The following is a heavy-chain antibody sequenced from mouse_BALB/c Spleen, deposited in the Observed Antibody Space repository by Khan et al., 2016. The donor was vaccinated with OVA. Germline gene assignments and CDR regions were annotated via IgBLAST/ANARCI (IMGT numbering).Heavy chain of an antibody. CDR1: GYSITSDYA. D-gene: IGHD1-1*01. CDR3: ARSVTITTVVATDFDY. V-gene: IGHV3-2*02. CDR2: ISYSGRT. J-gene: IGHJ2*01. Sequence: EVQLQESGPGLVKPSQSLSLTCTVTGYSITSDYAWNWIRQFPGNKLEWMGYISYSGRTSYNPSLKSRISITRDPSKNQFFLQLNSVTTEDTATYYGARSVTITTVVATDFDYGGQGTTLTVSS.